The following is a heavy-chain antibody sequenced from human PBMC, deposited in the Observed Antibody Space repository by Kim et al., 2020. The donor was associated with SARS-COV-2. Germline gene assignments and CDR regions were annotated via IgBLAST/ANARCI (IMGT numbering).Heavy chain of an antibody. CDR1: GFTFSRYY. CDR2: IKADGSDI. D-gene: IGHD5-12*01. J-gene: IGHJ4*02. V-gene: IGHV3-74*01. CDR3: ASEVDIAENY. Sequence: GGSLRLSCAAPGFTFSRYYMHWVRQAPGKGLVWVSRIKADGSDISYAASVKGRFTISRDNARNMLYLQMNDLRVDDTALYYCASEVDIAENYWGQGTLVT.